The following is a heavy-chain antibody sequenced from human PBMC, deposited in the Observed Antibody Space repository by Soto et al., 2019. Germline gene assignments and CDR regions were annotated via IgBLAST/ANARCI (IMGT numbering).Heavy chain of an antibody. J-gene: IGHJ4*02. CDR2: ISAYNGDT. V-gene: IGHV1-18*04. CDR1: GYTFTSHG. CDR3: ARPHSQPDHLEGFDF. D-gene: IGHD6-13*01. Sequence: ASVKVSCKTPGYTFTSHGISWVRWAPGRGLEWMGWISAYNGDTKYAQRVQDRVSMTTDTSTATAYIELRSLRFDDTAIYFCARPHSQPDHLEGFDFWGQGTPVTVSS.